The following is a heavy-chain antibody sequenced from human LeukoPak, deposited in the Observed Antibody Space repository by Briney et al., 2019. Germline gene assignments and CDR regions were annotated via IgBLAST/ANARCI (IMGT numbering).Heavy chain of an antibody. Sequence: SETLSLTYTVSGGSISSGGYYWSWIRQHPGKGLEWIGYIYYSGSTYYNPSLKSRVTISVDTSKNQFSLKLSSVTAADTAVYYCARTTSIAARPHFDYWGQGTLVTVSS. CDR1: GGSISSGGYY. V-gene: IGHV4-31*03. D-gene: IGHD6-6*01. CDR3: ARTTSIAARPHFDY. J-gene: IGHJ4*02. CDR2: IYYSGST.